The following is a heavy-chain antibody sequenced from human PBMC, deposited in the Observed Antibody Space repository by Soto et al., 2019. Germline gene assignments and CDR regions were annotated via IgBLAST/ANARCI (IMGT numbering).Heavy chain of an antibody. V-gene: IGHV3-23*01. CDR1: GFTFNNYA. CDR3: AKLQAYSYGPGAYFDY. J-gene: IGHJ4*02. CDR2: ISGSGGNT. Sequence: EVLLLQSARGLVQPGGSLRLSCATSGFTFNNYAMSWVRQAPGKGLEWVSTISGSGGNTDYTDSVRGRFTISRDNSKNTVSLQMNSLRVEDTALYYCAKLQAYSYGPGAYFDYWGQGTLVTVSS. D-gene: IGHD5-18*01.